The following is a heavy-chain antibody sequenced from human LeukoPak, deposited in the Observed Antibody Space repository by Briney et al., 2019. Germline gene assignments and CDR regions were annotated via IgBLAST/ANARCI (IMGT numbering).Heavy chain of an antibody. Sequence: SEALSLTCTVSGGSISIYYWSWIRQTPGKGLEWIGHIYHSGSTNYNPSLKSRVTISVDMSKNQLSLKLSSVTAADTAVYYCARRRDDDGLDYWGQGTLVTVSS. CDR1: GGSISIYY. CDR3: ARRRDDDGLDY. J-gene: IGHJ4*02. CDR2: IYHSGST. V-gene: IGHV4-59*01. D-gene: IGHD2-21*02.